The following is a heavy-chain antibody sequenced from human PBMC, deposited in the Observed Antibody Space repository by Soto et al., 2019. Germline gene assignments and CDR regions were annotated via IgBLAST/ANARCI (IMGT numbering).Heavy chain of an antibody. D-gene: IGHD3-10*01. V-gene: IGHV3-48*03. CDR2: INRSGSTI. CDR3: ATGFYFAF. J-gene: IGHJ4*02. Sequence: QAGGSLRLSCAASGFSFNSHEMNWVRQAPGKGPELVANINRSGSTIYYADSVKGRLTISRDNAKNSLYLQMNSLRAEDTAIYYCATGFYFAFWGQGTLVTVSS. CDR1: GFSFNSHE.